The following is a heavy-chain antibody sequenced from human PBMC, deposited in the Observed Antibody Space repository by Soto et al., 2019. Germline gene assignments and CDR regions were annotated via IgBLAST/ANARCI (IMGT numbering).Heavy chain of an antibody. CDR1: GFTFSSHW. CDR3: VRGHVRGNDRHFDY. J-gene: IGHJ4*02. D-gene: IGHD3-16*02. CDR2: IIGDGNEI. V-gene: IGHV3-74*01. Sequence: EVQLAESGGGLVQPGGSLRLSCAASGFTFSSHWMHWVRQAQGKGLVWVSRIIGDGNEISYADSVKGRFTISRDNAKNTVILQMNSLRAEDTAVYYCVRGHVRGNDRHFDYWGQGTLVTVSS.